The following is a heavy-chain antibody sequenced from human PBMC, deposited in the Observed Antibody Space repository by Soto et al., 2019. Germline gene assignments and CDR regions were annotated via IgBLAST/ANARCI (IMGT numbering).Heavy chain of an antibody. J-gene: IGHJ6*02. CDR2: INPNSGGT. V-gene: IGHV1-2*02. CDR3: VKGSRGEYYYYYNGVDV. Sequence: ASVKVSCKASGYTFTGYYMHWVRQAPGQGLEWMGWINPNSGGTNYAQKFQGRVTMTRDTSISTAYMELSSLRVEDTAVYYCVKGSRGEYYYYYNGVDVWGQGTTVTVSS. CDR1: GYTFTGYY. D-gene: IGHD3-16*01.